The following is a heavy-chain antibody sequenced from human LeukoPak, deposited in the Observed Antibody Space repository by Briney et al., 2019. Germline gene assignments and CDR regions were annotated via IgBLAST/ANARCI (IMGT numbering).Heavy chain of an antibody. CDR1: GFTFSSYG. CDR3: AKDRGIVFFDY. D-gene: IGHD2/OR15-2a*01. Sequence: PGRSLRLSCAASGFTFSSYGMHWVRQAPGKGLEWVAVISYDGSNKYYADSVKGRFTISRDNSKNTLCLQMNSLRAEDTAVYYCAKDRGIVFFDYWGQGTLVTVSS. CDR2: ISYDGSNK. V-gene: IGHV3-30*18. J-gene: IGHJ4*02.